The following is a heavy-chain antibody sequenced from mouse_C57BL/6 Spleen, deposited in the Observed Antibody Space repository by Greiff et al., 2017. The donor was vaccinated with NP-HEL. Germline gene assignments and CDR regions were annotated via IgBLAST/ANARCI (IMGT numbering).Heavy chain of an antibody. V-gene: IGHV5-4*03. CDR2: ISDGGSYT. J-gene: IGHJ3*01. Sequence: EVMLVESGGGLVKPGGSLKLSCAASGFTFSSYAMSWVRQTPEKRLAWVATISDGGSYTYYPDNVKGRFTISRDNAKNNLYLQMSHLKSEDTAMYYCATYDEGAWFAYWRQGTLVTVSA. CDR1: GFTFSSYA. CDR3: ATYDEGAWFAY. D-gene: IGHD2-12*01.